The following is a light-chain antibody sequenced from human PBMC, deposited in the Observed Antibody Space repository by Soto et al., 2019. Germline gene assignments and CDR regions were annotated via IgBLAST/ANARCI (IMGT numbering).Light chain of an antibody. Sequence: EIVMTQSPANLSVSPGERATISCRASQSVSSNLSWYQQKPGQAPRLLIYGASTRATGIPASFSGSGSGTEFTLTISSLQSEDFAVYYCQQYNNWPPYTFGQGTTLEIK. V-gene: IGKV3-15*01. J-gene: IGKJ2*01. CDR1: QSVSSN. CDR3: QQYNNWPPYT. CDR2: GAS.